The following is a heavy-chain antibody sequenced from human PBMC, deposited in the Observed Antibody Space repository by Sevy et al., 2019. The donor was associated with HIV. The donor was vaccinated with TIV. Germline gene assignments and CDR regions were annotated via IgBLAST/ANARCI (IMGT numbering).Heavy chain of an antibody. CDR1: GFTFSSYA. J-gene: IGHJ4*02. CDR2: ISYDGSNK. D-gene: IGHD1-1*01. V-gene: IGHV3-30-3*01. CDR3: ARGNGQETREYYFDF. Sequence: GGSLRLSCAASGFTFSSYAMHWVRQAPGKGLEWVAVISYDGSNKYYADSGKGRFTSSRDNSKNTPYLQMNSLRAEDTAVYYCARGNGQETREYYFDFWGQGTLVTVSS.